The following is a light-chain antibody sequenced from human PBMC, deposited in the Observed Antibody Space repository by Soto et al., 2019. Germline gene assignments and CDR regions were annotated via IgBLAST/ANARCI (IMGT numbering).Light chain of an antibody. J-gene: IGKJ5*01. V-gene: IGKV3-11*01. Sequence: EIVLTQSPFTLSLSPGKRATLSCRATRSVNNFVAWYQQKHGQAPSLLISDASNRATGIPDRFSGSGSGTDFTLTINSLQSEDFAVYYCQQYNNWPPITFGHGTRLEIK. CDR1: RSVNNF. CDR2: DAS. CDR3: QQYNNWPPIT.